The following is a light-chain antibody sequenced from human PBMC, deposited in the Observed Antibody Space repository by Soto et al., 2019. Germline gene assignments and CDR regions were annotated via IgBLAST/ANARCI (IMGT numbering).Light chain of an antibody. CDR2: SAS. CDR3: QQYGRT. CDR1: QRISTN. Sequence: EIVITQSPPTLSFSPGERATLSCRASQRISTNVAWYQHKPGQAPRLLIYSASTRATGLPARFSGSGSGTDFTLTISRLEPEDFAVYYCQQYGRTFGQGTKVDIK. J-gene: IGKJ1*01. V-gene: IGKV3-15*01.